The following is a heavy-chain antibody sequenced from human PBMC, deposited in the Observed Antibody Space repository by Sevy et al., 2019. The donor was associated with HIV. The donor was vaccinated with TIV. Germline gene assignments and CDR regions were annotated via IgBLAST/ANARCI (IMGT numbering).Heavy chain of an antibody. CDR2: TRNKANSYTT. J-gene: IGHJ6*02. CDR1: GFTFSDHY. CDR3: ARLNGHYYDSSGYGMDV. V-gene: IGHV3-72*01. D-gene: IGHD3-22*01. Sequence: GRSLRLSCAASGFTFSDHYMDWVRQAPGKGLEWVGRTRNKANSYTTEYAASVKGRFTISRDDSKNALYLQMNSLKTEDTAVYYCARLNGHYYDSSGYGMDVWGQGTTVTVSS.